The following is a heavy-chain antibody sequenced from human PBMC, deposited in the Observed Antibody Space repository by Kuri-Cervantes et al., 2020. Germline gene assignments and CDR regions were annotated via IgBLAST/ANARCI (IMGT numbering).Heavy chain of an antibody. CDR3: ARASVVVVAAYYYYGMDV. CDR1: GFTFSSYA. J-gene: IGHJ6*02. V-gene: IGHV3-23*01. Sequence: GGSLRLSCAASGFTFSSYAMSWVRQAPGKGLEWVSAISGSGGSTYYADSVKGRFTISRDNSKNTLYLQMNSLRAEDTAEYYCARASVVVVAAYYYYGMDVWGQGTTVTVSS. D-gene: IGHD2-15*01. CDR2: ISGSGGST.